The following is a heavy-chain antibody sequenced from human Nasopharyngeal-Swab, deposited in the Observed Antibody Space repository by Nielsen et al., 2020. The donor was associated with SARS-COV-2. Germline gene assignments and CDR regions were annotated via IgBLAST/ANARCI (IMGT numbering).Heavy chain of an antibody. V-gene: IGHV3-74*01. D-gene: IGHD2-15*01. CDR2: INSDGTSI. CDR1: GFTFSSSW. CDR3: GRAVSGTWTGGVIED. Sequence: GESLKISCAASGFTFSSSWMHWVRQVPGKGPVWVSRINSDGTSISYADSGKGRFTISRDNAKNTLYLQINSLRVEDTAVYHCGRAVSGTWTGGVIEDWGQGTLVSVSS. J-gene: IGHJ4*02.